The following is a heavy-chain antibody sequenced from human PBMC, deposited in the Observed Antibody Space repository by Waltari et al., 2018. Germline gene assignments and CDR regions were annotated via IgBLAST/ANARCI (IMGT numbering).Heavy chain of an antibody. J-gene: IGHJ4*02. CDR3: ARHLYSIDYLELGY. CDR2: ISDSGVIT. V-gene: IGHV3-23*01. Sequence: EVHLLESGGGLAQPGGSLRPSCAASGFNFISDAMSWVRQAPGKGLEWVSGISDSGVITKYADSVKDRFTVSRDNSKNTVFLQLNSLRAEDTAIYYCARHLYSIDYLELGYWGQGTLVTVSS. CDR1: GFNFISDA. D-gene: IGHD3-22*01.